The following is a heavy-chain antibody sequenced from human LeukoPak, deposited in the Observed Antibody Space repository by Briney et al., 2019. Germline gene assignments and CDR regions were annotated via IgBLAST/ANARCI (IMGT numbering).Heavy chain of an antibody. D-gene: IGHD3-10*01. Sequence: ASVKVSCKVSGYTLTELSMHWVRQAPGKGLEWMGGFDPEDGETIYAQKFQGRVTMTEDTSTDTAYMELSSLRSEDTAVYYCATAVLYYGSGSYSKAVDYWGQGTLVTVSS. CDR2: FDPEDGET. CDR1: GYTLTELS. V-gene: IGHV1-24*01. CDR3: ATAVLYYGSGSYSKAVDY. J-gene: IGHJ4*02.